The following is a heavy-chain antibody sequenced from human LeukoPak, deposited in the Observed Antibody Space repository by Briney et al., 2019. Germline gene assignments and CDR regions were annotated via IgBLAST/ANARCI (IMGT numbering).Heavy chain of an antibody. CDR1: GFTFSSYS. CDR2: ISSSSSYI. V-gene: IGHV3-21*01. CDR3: ARVGQQWLVPGYFDY. Sequence: GGSLRLSCAASGFTFSSYSMNWVRQAPGKGLELVSSISSSSSYIYYADSVKGRFTISRDNAKNSLYLQMNSLRAEDTAVYYCARVGQQWLVPGYFDYWGQGTLVTVSS. J-gene: IGHJ4*02. D-gene: IGHD6-19*01.